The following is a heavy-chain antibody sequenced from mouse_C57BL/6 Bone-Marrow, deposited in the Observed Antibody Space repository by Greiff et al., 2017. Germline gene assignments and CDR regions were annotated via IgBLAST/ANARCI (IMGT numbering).Heavy chain of an antibody. CDR2: IDPSDSYT. J-gene: IGHJ2*01. CDR3: ARRLGQGY. V-gene: IGHV1-59*01. CDR1: GYTFTSYW. Sequence: QVQLQQSGAELVRPGTSVKLSCKASGYTFTSYWMHWVKQRPGQGLEWIGVIDPSDSYTNYNQKFKGKATLTVDTSSSTAYMQRSSLTSEDSAVYYCARRLGQGYWGQGTTLTVSS. D-gene: IGHD4-1*01.